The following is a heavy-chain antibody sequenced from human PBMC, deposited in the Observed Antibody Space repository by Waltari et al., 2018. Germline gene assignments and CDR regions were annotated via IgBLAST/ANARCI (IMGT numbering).Heavy chain of an antibody. D-gene: IGHD6-13*01. CDR1: GYTATNYD. J-gene: IGHJ4*02. V-gene: IGHV1-8*01. CDR2: STPKNGNT. CDR3: ARGLDSNSWYGAHF. Sequence: QVLLVQSGAELKTPGASVKVPCKDTGYTATNYDTNWLLQPTGQWLGGVGWSTPKNGNTLYAEKFQGRVTLTRDNSINTAYMELTSLTSDDTGVYYCARGLDSNSWYGAHFWGQGTLVTVAS.